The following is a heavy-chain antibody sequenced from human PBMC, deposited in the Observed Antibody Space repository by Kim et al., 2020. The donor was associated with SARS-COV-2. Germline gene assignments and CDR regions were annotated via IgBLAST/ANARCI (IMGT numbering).Heavy chain of an antibody. CDR2: IYPGDSDT. CDR1: GYSFTSYW. D-gene: IGHD3-10*01. Sequence: GESLKISCKGSGYSFTSYWIGWVRQMPGKGLEWMGIIYPGDSDTRYSPSFQGQVTISADKSISTAYLQWSSLKASDTAMYYCARGAITMVRGGWFDPWGQGTLVTVSS. J-gene: IGHJ5*02. CDR3: ARGAITMVRGGWFDP. V-gene: IGHV5-51*01.